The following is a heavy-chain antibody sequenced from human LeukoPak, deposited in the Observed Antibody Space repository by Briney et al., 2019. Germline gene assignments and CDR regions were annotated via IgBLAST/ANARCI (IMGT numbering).Heavy chain of an antibody. CDR3: ARDCSSTSCLDY. D-gene: IGHD2-2*01. J-gene: IGHJ4*02. CDR1: GFTFSSYS. Sequence: GGSLRLYCAASGFTFSSYSMNWVRQAPGKGLEWVSSISSSSSYIYYADSVKGRFTISRDNAKNSLYLQMNSLRVEDTAAYYCARDCSSTSCLDYWGQGTLVTVSS. V-gene: IGHV3-21*01. CDR2: ISSSSSYI.